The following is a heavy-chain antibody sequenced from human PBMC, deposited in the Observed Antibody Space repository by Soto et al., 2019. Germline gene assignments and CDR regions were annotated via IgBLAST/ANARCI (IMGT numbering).Heavy chain of an antibody. CDR3: ARHLTVTGYSSSLRLNAFDI. CDR1: GGSISSSSYY. J-gene: IGHJ3*02. D-gene: IGHD6-13*01. CDR2: IYYSGST. Sequence: QLQLQESGPGLVKPSETLSLTCTVSGGSISSSSYYWGWIRQPPGKGLEWIGRIYYSGSTYYNPSLKSRVTISVDTSKKQFSLKLSSVTAADTAVYYCARHLTVTGYSSSLRLNAFDIWGQGTMVTVSS. V-gene: IGHV4-39*01.